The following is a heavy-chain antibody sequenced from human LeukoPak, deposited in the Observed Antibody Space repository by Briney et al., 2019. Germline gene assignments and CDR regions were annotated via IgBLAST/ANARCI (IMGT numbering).Heavy chain of an antibody. Sequence: GASVKVSCKASGYTFTTYAISWVRQAPGQGLEWMGWISAYNGHTNYAQKLQGRVTMTTDTSTSTAYMELRSLRSDDTAVYYCARGDQMGDYRYYYYMDVWGKGTTVTVSS. J-gene: IGHJ6*03. CDR1: GYTFTTYA. D-gene: IGHD3-16*01. CDR2: ISAYNGHT. CDR3: ARGDQMGDYRYYYYMDV. V-gene: IGHV1-18*01.